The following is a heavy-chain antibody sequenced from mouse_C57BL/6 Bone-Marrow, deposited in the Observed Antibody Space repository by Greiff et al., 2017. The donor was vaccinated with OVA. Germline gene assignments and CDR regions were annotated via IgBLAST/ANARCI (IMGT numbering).Heavy chain of an antibody. CDR3: ASDHYYGSSDGY. Sequence: VQLQQPGAELVKPGASVKLSCKASGYTFTSYWMHWVKQRPGQGLEWIGMIHPNSGSTNYNEKFKSKATLTVDKSSSTAYMQLSSLTSEDSAVYYCASDHYYGSSDGYWGQGTTLTVSS. D-gene: IGHD1-1*01. CDR2: IHPNSGST. CDR1: GYTFTSYW. J-gene: IGHJ2*01. V-gene: IGHV1-64*01.